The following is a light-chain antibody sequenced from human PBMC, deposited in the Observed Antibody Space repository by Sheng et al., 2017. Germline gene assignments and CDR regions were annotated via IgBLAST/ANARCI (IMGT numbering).Light chain of an antibody. J-gene: IGKJ2*01. CDR1: QSVSTN. Sequence: EIVMTQSPATLSVSPGGRATFSCKTSQSVSTNLAWYQQKPGQAPRLLIYGAATRATGIPARLSGSGSGTEFTLTINILQSEDFAVYYCQQYNSWPYTFGQGTKLEIK. V-gene: IGKV3D-15*01. CDR3: QQYNSWPYT. CDR2: GAA.